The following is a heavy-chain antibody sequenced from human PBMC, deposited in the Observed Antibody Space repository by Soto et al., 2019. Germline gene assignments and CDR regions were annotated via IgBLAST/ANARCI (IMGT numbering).Heavy chain of an antibody. CDR2: IIPILGIA. Sequence: QVQLVQSGAEVKKPGSSVKVSCKASGGTFSSYTISWVRQAPGQGLEWMGRIIPILGIANYAQKFQGRVTITADKSTSTAYMELSSLRSEDTAVYYCARDVAVAGPVAYWGQGTLVTVSS. J-gene: IGHJ4*02. CDR1: GGTFSSYT. V-gene: IGHV1-69*08. CDR3: ARDVAVAGPVAY. D-gene: IGHD6-19*01.